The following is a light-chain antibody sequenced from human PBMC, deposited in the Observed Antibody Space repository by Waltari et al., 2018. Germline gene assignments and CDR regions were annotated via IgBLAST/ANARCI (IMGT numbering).Light chain of an antibody. CDR1: RSNIGNIV. CDR3: SAWDDSLNGPV. Sequence: QSLLTQPPSVSEAPRQRVTISCSGTRSNIGNIVVTWYQPLPGQAPKLLIYYDDLLPSGVSDRFSGSKSGTSASLAISGLQSEDEADYYCSAWDDSLNGPVFGGGTKLTVL. V-gene: IGLV1-36*01. J-gene: IGLJ2*01. CDR2: YDD.